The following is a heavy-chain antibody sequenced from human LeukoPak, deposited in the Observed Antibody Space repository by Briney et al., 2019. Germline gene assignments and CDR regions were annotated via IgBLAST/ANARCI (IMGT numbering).Heavy chain of an antibody. D-gene: IGHD3-3*01. CDR2: MNPNSGNT. V-gene: IGHV1-8*01. J-gene: IGHJ4*02. CDR1: GYTFTSYD. Sequence: AASVKVSCKASGYTFTSYDINWVRQATGQGLEWMGWMNPNSGNTGYAQKFQGRVTMTRNTSISTAYMELRSLRSDDTAVYYCASYYDFWSGYPERTYFDYWGQGTLVTVSS. CDR3: ASYYDFWSGYPERTYFDY.